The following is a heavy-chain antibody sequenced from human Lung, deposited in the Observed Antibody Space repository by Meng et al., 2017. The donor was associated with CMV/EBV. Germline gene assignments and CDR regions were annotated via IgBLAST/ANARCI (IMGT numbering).Heavy chain of an antibody. J-gene: IGHJ4*02. D-gene: IGHD1-26*01. CDR1: GLSVSNYDYR. Sequence: SETLSLTCSVSGLSVSNYDYRWRWIRQAPGQGREWIGQLYSTGTDTFTPSLMRRLTISKDTFKNRFSLTLTSVTAADTAVYFCVAYLVGIGGRGYWGQGRMVTVSS. CDR3: VAYLVGIGGRGY. CDR2: LYSTGTD. V-gene: IGHV4-61*08.